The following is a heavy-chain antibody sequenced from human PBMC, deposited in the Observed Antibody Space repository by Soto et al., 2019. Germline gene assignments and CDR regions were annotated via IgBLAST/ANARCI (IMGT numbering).Heavy chain of an antibody. D-gene: IGHD2-2*01. CDR1: GGFISSGGYY. V-gene: IGHV4-31*03. CDR3: ARPGTYCISTSCYHDAFDI. CDR2: IYYSGTT. J-gene: IGHJ3*02. Sequence: PSETLSLTCTVSGGFISSGGYYWSWIRQHPGKGLEWIGHIYYSGTTYYNPSLKSRVTISVDTSKNQFSLKLSSVTAADTAVYYCARPGTYCISTSCYHDAFDIWGQGTMVTVSS.